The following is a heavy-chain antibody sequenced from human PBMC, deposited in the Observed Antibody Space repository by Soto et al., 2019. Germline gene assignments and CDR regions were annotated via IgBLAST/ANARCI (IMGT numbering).Heavy chain of an antibody. Sequence: SETLYLTCTVSGGSVSRDSNFGSWIRPPPGKGLEWIGYIYYSGPTRYNPSLESRVTISIDSSKNQVSLNLTSVTAADTAVYYCPRGYSNYARWGPGDQGTVPS. CDR2: IYYSGPT. CDR3: PRGYSNYAR. D-gene: IGHD4-4*01. J-gene: IGHJ4*03. CDR1: GGSVSRDSNF. V-gene: IGHV4-61*01.